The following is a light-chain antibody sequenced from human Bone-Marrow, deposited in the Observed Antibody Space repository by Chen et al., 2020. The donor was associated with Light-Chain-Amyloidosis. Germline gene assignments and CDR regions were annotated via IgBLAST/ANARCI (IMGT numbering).Light chain of an antibody. CDR2: DDS. V-gene: IGLV3-21*02. J-gene: IGLJ3*02. Sequence: SYVLTQPSSVSVAPGQTATIACGGNNIGSTRVHWYQQTPGKAPLLVVYDDSDRPSGIPGRLSCSNSGNSATLTISRGDAEVEADYHFQVWYLSSDRPVFGGGTKLTVL. CDR3: QVWYLSSDRPV. CDR1: NIGSTR.